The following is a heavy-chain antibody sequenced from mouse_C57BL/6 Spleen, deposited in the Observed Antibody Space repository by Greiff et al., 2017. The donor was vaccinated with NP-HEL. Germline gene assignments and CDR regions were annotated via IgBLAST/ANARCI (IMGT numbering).Heavy chain of an antibody. CDR1: GYTFTSYG. V-gene: IGHV1-81*01. D-gene: IGHD1-1*01. CDR3: ARREITTVAATDFAY. Sequence: QVQLQQSGAELARPGASVKLSCKASGYTFTSYGISWVKQRTGQGLEWIGEIYPRSGNTYYNEKFKGKATLTADKSSSTAYMELRSLTSEDSAVYFCARREITTVAATDFAYWGQGTLVTVSA. J-gene: IGHJ3*01. CDR2: IYPRSGNT.